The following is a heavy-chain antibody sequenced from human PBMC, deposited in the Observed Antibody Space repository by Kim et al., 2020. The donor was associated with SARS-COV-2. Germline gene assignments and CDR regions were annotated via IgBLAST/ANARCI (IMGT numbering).Heavy chain of an antibody. Sequence: SETLSLTCTVSGGSISSGGYYWSWIRQHPGKGLEWIGYIYYSGSTYYNPSLKSRVTISVDTSKNQFSLKLSSVTAADTAVYYCAMFEPSLDYLYYWGQGTLVTLSS. V-gene: IGHV4-31*03. CDR1: GGSISSGGYY. D-gene: IGHD3-10*02. CDR2: IYYSGST. J-gene: IGHJ4*02. CDR3: AMFEPSLDYLYY.